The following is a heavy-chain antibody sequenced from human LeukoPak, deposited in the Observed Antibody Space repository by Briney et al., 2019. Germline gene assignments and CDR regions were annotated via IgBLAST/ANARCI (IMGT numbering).Heavy chain of an antibody. D-gene: IGHD4-17*01. CDR1: RDSIRGFY. V-gene: IGHV4-4*07. Sequence: SETLSLTCIVSRDSIRGFYWSWMRQPAGKGLQWIGRISTSGSTNYNPSLKSRVTMSVDRSTNEFSLTVRSVTAADTALYYCARGLPSYGDYLDYHFYRDVWGKGTTVTVSS. J-gene: IGHJ6*03. CDR3: ARGLPSYGDYLDYHFYRDV. CDR2: ISTSGST.